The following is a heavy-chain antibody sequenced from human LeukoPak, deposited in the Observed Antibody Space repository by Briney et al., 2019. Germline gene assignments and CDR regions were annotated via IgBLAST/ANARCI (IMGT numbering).Heavy chain of an antibody. Sequence: ASVTVSCKASGYTFTSYDINWVRQATGQGLEWMGWMNPNSGNTGYAQKFQGRVTMTRNTSISTAYMELSSLRSEDTAVYYCARKRIIAGRFGYFQHWGQGTLVTVSS. CDR3: ARKRIIAGRFGYFQH. CDR1: GYTFTSYD. V-gene: IGHV1-8*01. CDR2: MNPNSGNT. D-gene: IGHD6-13*01. J-gene: IGHJ1*01.